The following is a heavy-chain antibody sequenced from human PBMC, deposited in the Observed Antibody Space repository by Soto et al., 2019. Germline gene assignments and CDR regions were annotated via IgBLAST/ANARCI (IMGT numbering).Heavy chain of an antibody. CDR2: ISGSGGST. V-gene: IGHV3-23*01. Sequence: EVQLLESGGGLVQPGGSLRLSCAASGFTFSSYAMSWVRQAPGKGLEWVSAISGSGGSTYYADSVKGRFTISRDNSKNTRDLQMNSLRAEDTAVYYCAKDLGLVIPSNWFDPWGQGTLVTVSS. J-gene: IGHJ5*02. D-gene: IGHD3-9*01. CDR3: AKDLGLVIPSNWFDP. CDR1: GFTFSSYA.